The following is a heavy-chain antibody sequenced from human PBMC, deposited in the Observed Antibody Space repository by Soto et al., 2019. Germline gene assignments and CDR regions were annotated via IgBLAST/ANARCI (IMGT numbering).Heavy chain of an antibody. CDR1: GFTFSDYC. J-gene: IGHJ6*02. Sequence: QVQLVESGGGLVRPGGSLRLSCAASGFTFSDYCMSWIRQAPGKGLEWVSYISSSGSTIYYADSVKGRFTISRDNAKNSMFLQMNSLTAEDTAVYYCARDQQQPAKYYDGMDVWGQGTTVTVSS. D-gene: IGHD6-13*01. CDR3: ARDQQQPAKYYDGMDV. V-gene: IGHV3-11*01. CDR2: ISSSGSTI.